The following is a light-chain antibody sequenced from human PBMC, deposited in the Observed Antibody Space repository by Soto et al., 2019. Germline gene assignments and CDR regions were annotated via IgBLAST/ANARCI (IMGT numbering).Light chain of an antibody. CDR2: WAS. Sequence: DIVMTQSPDSLAVSLGERATINCKSSQSVLYSSNSKNYLNWYQQTPGQPPKLLIYWASTRESGVPDRFSGSGSWTDFTLTISSLQAEDVAVYYCQQYYSSTLTFGQGTKVEIK. CDR3: QQYYSSTLT. V-gene: IGKV4-1*01. J-gene: IGKJ1*01. CDR1: QSVLYSSNSKNY.